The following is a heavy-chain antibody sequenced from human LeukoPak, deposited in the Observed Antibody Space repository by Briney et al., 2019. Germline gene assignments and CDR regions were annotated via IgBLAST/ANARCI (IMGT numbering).Heavy chain of an antibody. Sequence: GGSLRLSCAASGFTFSSYAIHWVRQAPGKGLEWVAVISYDGSNKYYADSVKGRFTISRDNSKNTLYLQMNSLRAEDTAVYYCASFHRVPSITFDYWGQGTLVTVSS. J-gene: IGHJ4*02. D-gene: IGHD3-10*01. V-gene: IGHV3-30-3*01. CDR1: GFTFSSYA. CDR2: ISYDGSNK. CDR3: ASFHRVPSITFDY.